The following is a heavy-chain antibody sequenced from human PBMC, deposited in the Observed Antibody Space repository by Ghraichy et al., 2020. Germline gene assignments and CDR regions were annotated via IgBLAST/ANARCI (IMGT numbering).Heavy chain of an antibody. J-gene: IGHJ3*02. V-gene: IGHV4-59*01. CDR1: GGSISSYY. D-gene: IGHD3-9*01. CDR3: ARVWGDILTGYLDAFDS. CDR2: IYYSGST. Sequence: SETLSLTCTVSGGSISSYYWSWIRQPPGKGLEWIGYIYYSGSTNYNPSLKSRVTISVDTSKNQFSLKLSSVTAADTAVYYCARVWGDILTGYLDAFDSWGQGTMVTVSS.